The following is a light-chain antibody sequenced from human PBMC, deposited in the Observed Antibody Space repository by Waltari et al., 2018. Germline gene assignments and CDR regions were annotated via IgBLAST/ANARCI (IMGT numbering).Light chain of an antibody. Sequence: QEREKGPGYLVKGNRDGSDGKGDDIPDRFSGSRSGAERYLTSSSLQSEDEAGYYCQTGGHGTWVFGGGTKLTVL. V-gene: IGLV4-69*01. CDR2: GNRDGSD. J-gene: IGLJ3*02. CDR3: QTGGHGTWV.